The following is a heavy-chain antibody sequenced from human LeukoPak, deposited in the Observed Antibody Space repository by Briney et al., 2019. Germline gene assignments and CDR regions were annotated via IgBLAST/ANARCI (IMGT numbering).Heavy chain of an antibody. Sequence: PSQTLSLTCTVSGGSISSGGYYWSWIRQHPGKGLEWIGYIYYSGSTYYNPSLKSRVTISVDTSKNQFSLKLSSVTAADTAVYYCARVRGKGLWYFDLWGRGTLVTVSS. J-gene: IGHJ2*01. CDR1: GGSISSGGYY. D-gene: IGHD3-16*01. CDR3: ARVRGKGLWYFDL. CDR2: IYYSGST. V-gene: IGHV4-31*03.